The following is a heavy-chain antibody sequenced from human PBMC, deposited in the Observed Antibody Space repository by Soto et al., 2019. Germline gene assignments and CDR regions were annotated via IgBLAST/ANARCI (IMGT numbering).Heavy chain of an antibody. J-gene: IGHJ4*02. D-gene: IGHD6-13*01. CDR3: ARDLAAAAY. V-gene: IGHV1-46*01. CDR1: GYIFTNYY. Sequence: GASVKVSCKASGYIFTNYYIHWVRQAPGQGLEWMAIINPLPTSGSTNYAQKFQGRVTVTRDTSTSTVYMELSSLKSEVMAIYYCARDLAAAAYWGQGTLVTVSS. CDR2: INPLPTSGST.